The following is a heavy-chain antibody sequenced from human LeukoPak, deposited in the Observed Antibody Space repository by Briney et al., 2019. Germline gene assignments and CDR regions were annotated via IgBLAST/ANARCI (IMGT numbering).Heavy chain of an antibody. CDR2: ITSSSSTI. J-gene: IGHJ6*02. Sequence: SGGSLRLSCVVSGLTFSSYSMNWVRQAPGKGLEWVSYITSSSSTIHYADSVKSRFTISRDNAKNSLYLQMNSLRDEDTAVYYCARVRQNYDFWSGPQGYGMDVWGQGTTVTVSS. CDR1: GLTFSSYS. V-gene: IGHV3-48*02. D-gene: IGHD3-3*01. CDR3: ARVRQNYDFWSGPQGYGMDV.